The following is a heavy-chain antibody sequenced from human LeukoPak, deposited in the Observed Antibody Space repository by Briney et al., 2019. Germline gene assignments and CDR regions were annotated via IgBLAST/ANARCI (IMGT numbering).Heavy chain of an antibody. CDR1: GYTFTGYA. CDR3: AREQQLGSWYNWFDP. J-gene: IGHJ5*02. Sequence: ASVKVSCKASGYTFTGYAISWVRQAPGQGLEWMGWISTYNGDTNYAQKLQGRVTMTTETSTNTAYMELRSLRSDDTAVYYCAREQQLGSWYNWFDPWGQGTLVTVSS. D-gene: IGHD6-13*01. V-gene: IGHV1-18*01. CDR2: ISTYNGDT.